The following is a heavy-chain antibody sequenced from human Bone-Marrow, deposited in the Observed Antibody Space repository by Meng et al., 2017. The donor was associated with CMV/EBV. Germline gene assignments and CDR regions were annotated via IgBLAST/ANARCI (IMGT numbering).Heavy chain of an antibody. CDR2: ISWNSEII. J-gene: IGHJ4*02. Sequence: SLQISCAASGFTFKDYAMHWVRQAPGKGLEWVSGISWNSEIIGYADSVKGRFTISRDNSKNTLYLQMNSLRAEDTAVYYCARGRFGVVIIWGQGTLVTVSS. CDR3: ARGRFGVVII. V-gene: IGHV3-9*01. D-gene: IGHD3-3*01. CDR1: GFTFKDYA.